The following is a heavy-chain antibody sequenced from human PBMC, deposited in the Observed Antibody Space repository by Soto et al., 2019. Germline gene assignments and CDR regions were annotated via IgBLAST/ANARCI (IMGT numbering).Heavy chain of an antibody. J-gene: IGHJ3*02. D-gene: IGHD4-17*01. CDR2: IYYSGST. V-gene: IGHV4-59*01. CDR1: GGSISSYY. CDR3: ARVELEDYGDGGAFDI. Sequence: QVQLQESGPGLVKPSETLSLTCTVSGGSISSYYWSWIRQPPGKGLEWIGYIYYSGSTNYNPSLKSRVTISVDTAKTQFSLKLSSVTAADTAVYYCARVELEDYGDGGAFDIWGQGTMVTVSS.